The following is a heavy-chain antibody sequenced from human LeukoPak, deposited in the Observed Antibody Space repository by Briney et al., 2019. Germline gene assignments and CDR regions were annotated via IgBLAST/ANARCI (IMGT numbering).Heavy chain of an antibody. V-gene: IGHV3-33*06. J-gene: IGHJ3*02. Sequence: GGSLRLSCAASGFTFSRYGMHWVRQAPGKGLEWVAVIWYDGSNKYYADSVKGRFTISRDNSKNTLYLQMNSLRVEDTAVYYCANYGSGTSNAFDIWGQGTMVTVSS. CDR1: GFTFSRYG. D-gene: IGHD3-10*01. CDR3: ANYGSGTSNAFDI. CDR2: IWYDGSNK.